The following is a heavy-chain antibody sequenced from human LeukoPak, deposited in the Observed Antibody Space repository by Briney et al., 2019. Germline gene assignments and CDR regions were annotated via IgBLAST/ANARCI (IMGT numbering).Heavy chain of an antibody. V-gene: IGHV4-61*02. J-gene: IGHJ4*02. CDR1: GGSISSSTYF. Sequence: SETLSLTCTVSGGSISSSTYFWSWIRQPAGKGLEWIGRIYTSGSTNYNPSLKSRVTISVDTSKNQFSLKLSSVTAADTAVYYCARVHPGGDYFDYWGQGSLVTVSS. D-gene: IGHD1-26*01. CDR2: IYTSGST. CDR3: ARVHPGGDYFDY.